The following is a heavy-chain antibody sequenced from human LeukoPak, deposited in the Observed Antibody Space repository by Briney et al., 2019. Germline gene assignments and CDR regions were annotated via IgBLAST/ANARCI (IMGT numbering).Heavy chain of an antibody. CDR1: GGTFSSYA. V-gene: IGHV1-69*04. CDR2: IIPILGIA. J-gene: IGHJ4*02. D-gene: IGHD3-22*01. CDR3: ASLPPYYYDSSGIDY. Sequence: SVKVSCKASGGTFSSYAISWVRQAPGQGLEWMGRIIPILGIANYAQKFQGRVTITADKSTSTAYMELSSLRSEDTAVYYCASLPPYYYDSSGIDYWGQGTLVTVSS.